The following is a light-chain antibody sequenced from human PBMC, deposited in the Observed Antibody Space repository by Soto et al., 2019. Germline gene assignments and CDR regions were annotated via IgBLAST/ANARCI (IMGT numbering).Light chain of an antibody. Sequence: EIVMTPSPATLSVSPGERATLYCRASQSVSSNLAWYQQKPGQAPRLLIYGASTRATDIPARFSGSGSGTEFTLTISSLQSEDSGVYYCQQYNHWPRTFGQGTKVDIK. J-gene: IGKJ1*01. V-gene: IGKV3-15*01. CDR3: QQYNHWPRT. CDR2: GAS. CDR1: QSVSSN.